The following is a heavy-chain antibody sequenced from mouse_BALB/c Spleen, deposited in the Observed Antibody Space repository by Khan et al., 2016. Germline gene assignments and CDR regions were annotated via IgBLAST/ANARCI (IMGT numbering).Heavy chain of an antibody. CDR1: GYTFTNYG. CDR3: ARRGAMTRDFAY. D-gene: IGHD2-13*01. V-gene: IGHV9-3-1*01. CDR2: INTYTGEP. Sequence: QIQLVQSGPELKKPGETVKISCKASGYTFTNYGMNWVKQAPGKGLKWMGWINTYTGEPTYADDFKGRFAFSLETSASTAYLQINNLKNEDTATYFCARRGAMTRDFAYWCQGTLVTVSA. J-gene: IGHJ3*01.